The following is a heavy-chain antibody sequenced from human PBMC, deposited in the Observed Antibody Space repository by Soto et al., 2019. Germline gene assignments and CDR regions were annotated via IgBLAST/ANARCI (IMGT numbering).Heavy chain of an antibody. J-gene: IGHJ6*04. V-gene: IGHV3-15*01. CDR3: NTCSRGYCYGPMDA. CDR2: IKSNPDGGTP. CDR1: GFTFTNAW. D-gene: IGHD2-15*01. Sequence: EVQLVESGGGLVKPGGSLRLSCAASGFTFTNAWMSWVRQAPGKGLEWVGRIKSNPDGGTPDYAAPVNGRFTISRDDSANTLYPDMNRLENEDTAVYYCNTCSRGYCYGPMDAWGKGTAVTVST.